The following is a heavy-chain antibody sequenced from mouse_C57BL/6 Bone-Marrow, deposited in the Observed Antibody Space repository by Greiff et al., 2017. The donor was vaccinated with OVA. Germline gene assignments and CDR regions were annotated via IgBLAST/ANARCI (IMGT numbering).Heavy chain of an antibody. CDR1: GYTFTSYW. Sequence: QVQLQQPGTELVKPGASVKLSCKASGYTFTSYWMHWVKQRPGQGLEWIGDINPNNGGTSYNQKFKGKATLPVDKSSSTASMELRSLTSEYSAVYYGARYDYVSYAMDYWGQGTSVTVSS. J-gene: IGHJ4*01. D-gene: IGHD2-4*01. V-gene: IGHV1-53*01. CDR2: INPNNGGT. CDR3: ARYDYVSYAMDY.